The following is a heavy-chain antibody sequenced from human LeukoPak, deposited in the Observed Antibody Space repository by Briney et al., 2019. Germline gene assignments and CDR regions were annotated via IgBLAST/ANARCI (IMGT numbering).Heavy chain of an antibody. J-gene: IGHJ4*02. CDR2: IYYSGST. D-gene: IGHD3-10*01. CDR3: ASRALTMVRGVDYFDY. CDR1: GGSISSSSYY. Sequence: SETLSLTCTVSGGSISSSSYYWGWIRQPPGKGLEWIGSIYYSGSTYYNPSLKSRVTISVDTSKNQFSLKLSSVTAADTAVYYCASRALTMVRGVDYFDYWGQGTLVTVSS. V-gene: IGHV4-39*01.